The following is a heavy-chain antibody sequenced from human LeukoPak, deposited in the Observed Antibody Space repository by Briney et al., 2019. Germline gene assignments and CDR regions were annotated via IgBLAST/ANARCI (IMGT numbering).Heavy chain of an antibody. CDR3: ARQPARYCSGGSCYSGDLDY. J-gene: IGHJ4*02. D-gene: IGHD2-15*01. CDR2: ISAYNGNT. CDR1: GYTFTSYG. V-gene: IGHV1-18*01. Sequence: ASVKVSFKASGYTFTSYGISWVRQAPGQGLEWMGWISAYNGNTNYAQKLQGRVTMTTDTSTSTAYMELRSLRSDDTAVYYCARQPARYCSGGSCYSGDLDYWGQGTLVTVSS.